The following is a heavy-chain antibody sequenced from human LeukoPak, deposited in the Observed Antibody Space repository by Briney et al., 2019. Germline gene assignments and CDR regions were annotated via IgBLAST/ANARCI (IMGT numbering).Heavy chain of an antibody. J-gene: IGHJ4*02. CDR2: INTATGNP. Sequence: ASVKVSCKASGYTFTSYPMNWVRQAPGQGLEWMGWINTATGNPAYAQGFTGRFVFSLDTSVSTAYLQISSLKAEDTAVYFCARARRKVYLDSWGQGTLVTVSS. V-gene: IGHV7-4-1*02. CDR3: ARARRKVYLDS. CDR1: GYTFTSYP.